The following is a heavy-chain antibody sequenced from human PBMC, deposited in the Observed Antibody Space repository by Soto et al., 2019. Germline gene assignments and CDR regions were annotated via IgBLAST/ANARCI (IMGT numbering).Heavy chain of an antibody. Sequence: ASVKVSCKASGYTFTSYGISWVRQAPGQGLEWMGGVGPDNGNTNYAQKLQGRVTMTADTSTGTAYMELSSLRSEDTAVYYCATEPLRYIRGPDNWFDPWGQGTLVTVSS. D-gene: IGHD3-9*01. V-gene: IGHV1-18*01. CDR3: ATEPLRYIRGPDNWFDP. CDR1: GYTFTSYG. J-gene: IGHJ5*02. CDR2: VGPDNGNT.